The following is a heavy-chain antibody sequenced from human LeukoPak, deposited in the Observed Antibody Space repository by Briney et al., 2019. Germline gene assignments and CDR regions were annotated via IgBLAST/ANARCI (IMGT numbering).Heavy chain of an antibody. V-gene: IGHV3-7*01. D-gene: IGHD3-3*01. CDR3: ARVPKYDLWSATDAFDI. CDR1: GFTFSSYA. J-gene: IGHJ3*02. CDR2: IKQDGSEK. Sequence: GGSLRLSCAASGFTFSSYAMSWVRQAPGKGLEWVANIKQDGSEKYYVDSVKGRFTISRDNAKNSLYLQMNSLRAEDTAVYYCARVPKYDLWSATDAFDIWGQGTTVTVSS.